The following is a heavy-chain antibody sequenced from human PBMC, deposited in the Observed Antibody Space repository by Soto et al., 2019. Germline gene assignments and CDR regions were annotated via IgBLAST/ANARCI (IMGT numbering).Heavy chain of an antibody. V-gene: IGHV1-2*02. CDR1: GYTFTGYY. D-gene: IGHD3-22*01. CDR3: AREKYYYDSSGYSGWFDP. Sequence: ASVKVSCKASGYTFTGYYMHCVRQAPGQGLEWMGWINPNSGGTNYAQKFQGRVTMTRDTSISTAYMELSRLRSDDTAVYYCAREKYYYDSSGYSGWFDPWGQGTLVTVSS. CDR2: INPNSGGT. J-gene: IGHJ5*02.